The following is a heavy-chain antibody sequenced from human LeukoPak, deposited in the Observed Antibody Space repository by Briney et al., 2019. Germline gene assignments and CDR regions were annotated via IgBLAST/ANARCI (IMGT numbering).Heavy chain of an antibody. CDR1: GFTFSSYA. CDR2: ISGSGGST. J-gene: IGHJ4*02. CDR3: AEDRDSSSWFDY. D-gene: IGHD6-13*01. Sequence: GGSLRLSCAASGFTFSSYAMSWVRQAPGKGLEWVSAISGSGGSTYYADSVKGRFTISRDNSKNTLYLQMNSLRAEDTAVYYCAEDRDSSSWFDYWGQGTLVTVSS. V-gene: IGHV3-23*01.